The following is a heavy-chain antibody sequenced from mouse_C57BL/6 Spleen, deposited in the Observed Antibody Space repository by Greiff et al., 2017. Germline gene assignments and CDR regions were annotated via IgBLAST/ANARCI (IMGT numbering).Heavy chain of an antibody. Sequence: DVQLQESGPGLVKPSQSLSLTCSVTGYSITSGYYWNWIRQFPGNKLEWMGYISYDGSNNYNPSLKNRISITRDTSKNQFFLKLNSVTTEDTATYYCARGDYGSILAWFAYWGQGTLVTVSA. J-gene: IGHJ3*01. V-gene: IGHV3-6*01. CDR2: ISYDGSN. D-gene: IGHD1-1*01. CDR1: GYSITSGYY. CDR3: ARGDYGSILAWFAY.